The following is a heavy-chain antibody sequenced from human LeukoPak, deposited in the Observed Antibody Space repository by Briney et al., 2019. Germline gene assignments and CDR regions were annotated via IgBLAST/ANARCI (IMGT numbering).Heavy chain of an antibody. CDR2: ISWNSANL. Sequence: TGGSLRLSCTASGFIFGEYAMHWVRQAPGKGLGWVAGISWNSANLAYVDSVKGRFIISRDSAKNSLHLQMNSLRPEDTALYLCAKDMRASIETSIFDSWGQGNLVTVSS. D-gene: IGHD6-6*01. CDR1: GFIFGEYA. V-gene: IGHV3-9*01. CDR3: AKDMRASIETSIFDS. J-gene: IGHJ4*02.